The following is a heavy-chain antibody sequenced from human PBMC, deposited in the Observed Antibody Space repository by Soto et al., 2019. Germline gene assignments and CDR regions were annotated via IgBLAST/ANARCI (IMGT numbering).Heavy chain of an antibody. V-gene: IGHV4-4*07. CDR1: GGSISSYY. J-gene: IGHJ4*02. CDR2: IYTSGST. CDR3: ARESLEWLVDRYFDY. Sequence: SETLSLTCTVSGGSISSYYWSWIRQPAGKGLEWIGRIYTSGSTNYNPSLKSRVTMSVDTSKNQFSLKLSSVTAADTAVYYCARESLEWLVDRYFDYWGQGTLVTSPQ. D-gene: IGHD3-3*01.